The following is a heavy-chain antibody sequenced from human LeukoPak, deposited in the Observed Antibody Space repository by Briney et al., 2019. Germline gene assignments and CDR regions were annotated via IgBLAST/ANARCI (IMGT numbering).Heavy chain of an antibody. Sequence: PGGSLRPSCAASGITFSRTGMHWVRQAPGKGLEWVAVIWNDGSNKYYADSVKGRFTISRDNSKNTLYLQMNSLRAEDTAVYYCATDPNQPTYGMDVWGQGTTVTVSS. V-gene: IGHV3-33*03. CDR1: GITFSRTG. CDR3: ATDPNQPTYGMDV. CDR2: IWNDGSNK. D-gene: IGHD1-14*01. J-gene: IGHJ6*02.